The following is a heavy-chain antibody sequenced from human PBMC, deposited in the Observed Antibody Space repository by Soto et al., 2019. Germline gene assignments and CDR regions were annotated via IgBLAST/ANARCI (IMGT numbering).Heavy chain of an antibody. CDR1: GFTFSSYG. Sequence: PGGSLRLSCAASGFTFSSYGMHWVRQAPGKGLEWVAVISYDGSNKYYADSVKGRFTISRDNSKNTLYLQMNSLRAEDTAVYYCAKGSWELPLFDYWGQGTLVTVSS. J-gene: IGHJ4*02. CDR2: ISYDGSNK. V-gene: IGHV3-30*18. CDR3: AKGSWELPLFDY. D-gene: IGHD1-26*01.